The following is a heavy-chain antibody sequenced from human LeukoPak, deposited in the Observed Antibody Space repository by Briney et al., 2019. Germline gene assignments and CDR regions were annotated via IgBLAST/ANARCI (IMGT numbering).Heavy chain of an antibody. CDR2: INHSGST. CDR3: ARAFLGTDAFDI. Sequence: SETLSLTCAVYGGSFSGYYWSWIRQPPGKGLEWIGEINHSGSTNYNPSLKSRVTISVDTSKNQFSLKLSSVTAADTAVYYCARAFLGTDAFDIWGQGTMVTVSS. V-gene: IGHV4-34*01. J-gene: IGHJ3*02. CDR1: GGSFSGYY.